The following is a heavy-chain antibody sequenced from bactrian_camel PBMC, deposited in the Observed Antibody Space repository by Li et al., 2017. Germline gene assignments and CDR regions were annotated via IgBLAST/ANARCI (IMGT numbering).Heavy chain of an antibody. D-gene: IGHD1*01. Sequence: VQLVESGGGSVQAGWSLKLNCIVSDLTFSFYYVAWFRQVPGKEREGVAVVSPDGSARYAGSEKGRFTISRDNAKNTSYLQMNSLKTEDTAVYYCGICGELPRSQGTQVTVS. J-gene: IGHJ4*01. CDR1: DLTFSFYY. CDR2: VSPDGSA. V-gene: IGHV3S67*01.